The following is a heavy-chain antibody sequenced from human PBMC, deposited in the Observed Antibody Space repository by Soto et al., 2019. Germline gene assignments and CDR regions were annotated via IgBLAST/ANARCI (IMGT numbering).Heavy chain of an antibody. D-gene: IGHD3-10*01. CDR1: GFTFSSYG. J-gene: IGHJ6*03. Sequence: QVQLVESGGGVVQPGRSLRLSCAASGFTFSSYGMHWVRQAPGKGLEWGAVIWYDGSNKYYADSVKGRFTISRDNSKNTRYLQMNSLRAEATAVYYCARDSESSITMVRGQHNAGDYMDVWGKGTTVTVSS. CDR2: IWYDGSNK. V-gene: IGHV3-33*01. CDR3: ARDSESSITMVRGQHNAGDYMDV.